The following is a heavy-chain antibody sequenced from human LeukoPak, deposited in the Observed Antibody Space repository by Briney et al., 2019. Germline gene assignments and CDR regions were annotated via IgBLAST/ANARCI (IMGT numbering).Heavy chain of an antibody. CDR3: ARGEDTAHHKGGYNWFDP. V-gene: IGHV1-2*06. Sequence: GASVKVSCKASGYTFTGYYMHWVRQAPGQGLEWMGRINPNSGGTNYAQKFQGRVTMTRDTSISTAYMELSRLRSDDTAVYHCARGEDTAHHKGGYNWFDPWGQGTLVTVSS. J-gene: IGHJ5*02. CDR2: INPNSGGT. D-gene: IGHD5-18*01. CDR1: GYTFTGYY.